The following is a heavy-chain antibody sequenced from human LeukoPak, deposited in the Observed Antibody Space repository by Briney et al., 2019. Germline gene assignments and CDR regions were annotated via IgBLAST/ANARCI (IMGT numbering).Heavy chain of an antibody. J-gene: IGHJ4*02. D-gene: IGHD4-11*01. Sequence: GGSLRLSCAASGFTFSSYSMNWVRQAPGKGLEWVSAISGSGGSTYYADSVKGRFTISRDNSKNTLYLQMNSLRAEDTAVYYCAKDSYTVTSLAYFDYWGQGTLVTVSS. CDR3: AKDSYTVTSLAYFDY. CDR1: GFTFSSYS. V-gene: IGHV3-23*01. CDR2: ISGSGGST.